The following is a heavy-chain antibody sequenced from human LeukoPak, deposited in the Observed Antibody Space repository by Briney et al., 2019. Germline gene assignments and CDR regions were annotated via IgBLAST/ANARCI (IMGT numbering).Heavy chain of an antibody. V-gene: IGHV3-7*01. D-gene: IGHD2-15*01. CDR3: AKVPRRVVVVAATAY. J-gene: IGHJ4*02. CDR2: IKQDGTEK. Sequence: GGSLRLSCVASGFTFSSYWMSWVRQAPGEGLEWVANIKQDGTEKNYVDSVKGRFTISRDNSKNTLYLQMNSLRAGDTAVYYCAKVPRRVVVVAATAYWGQGTLVTVSS. CDR1: GFTFSSYW.